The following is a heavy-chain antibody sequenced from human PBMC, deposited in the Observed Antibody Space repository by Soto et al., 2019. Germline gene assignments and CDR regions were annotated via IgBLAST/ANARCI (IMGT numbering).Heavy chain of an antibody. J-gene: IGHJ4*02. Sequence: GGSLRLSCAASGFTFSRYWMHWVRQAPGKGLVWVSRINSDGSSTSYAYSMNGRFTNSRDNAKNTRYLQMNSLRAEGTAVYYCARGDGYSNWGQGTLVTVSS. CDR2: INSDGSST. CDR3: ARGDGYSN. D-gene: IGHD4-4*01. CDR1: GFTFSRYW. V-gene: IGHV3-74*01.